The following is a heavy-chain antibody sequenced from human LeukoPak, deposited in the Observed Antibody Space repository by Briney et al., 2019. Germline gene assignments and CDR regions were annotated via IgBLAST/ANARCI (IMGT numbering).Heavy chain of an antibody. D-gene: IGHD6-19*01. CDR2: IYYSGST. V-gene: IGHV4-39*01. J-gene: IGHJ4*02. CDR1: GGSISSSSYY. CDR3: ASPLGRVAVAGTASDY. Sequence: SETLSLTCTVSGGSISSSSYYWGWIRQPPGKGLERIGSIYYSGSTYYNPSLKSRVTISVDTSKNQFSLKLSSVTAADTAVYYCASPLGRVAVAGTASDYWGQGTLVTVSS.